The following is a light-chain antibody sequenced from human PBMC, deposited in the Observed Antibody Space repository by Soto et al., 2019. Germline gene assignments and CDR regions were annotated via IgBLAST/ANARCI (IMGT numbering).Light chain of an antibody. J-gene: IGKJ5*01. CDR1: QSVSNNY. Sequence: EIVLTQSPGTLSLSPGERATLSCRASQSVSNNYLAWYQQKPGTAPRLLIYGASNRASGVPARFSGSGSGTDFTLTISSLQPEDFAVYFCQQYTGPPSTFGQGTRLEI. CDR2: GAS. V-gene: IGKV3-20*01. CDR3: QQYTGPPST.